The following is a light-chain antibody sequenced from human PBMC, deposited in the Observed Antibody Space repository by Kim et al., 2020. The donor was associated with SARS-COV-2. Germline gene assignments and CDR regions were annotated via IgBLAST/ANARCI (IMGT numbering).Light chain of an antibody. CDR1: QGISNY. J-gene: IGKJ4*01. CDR3: QKYNSALT. CDR2: AAS. Sequence: SASIGDRVTITCQASQGISNYLAWYQQKPGKVPKLLIYAASTLQSGVPSRFSGSGSETDFTLTISSLQPEDVATYYCQKYNSALTFGGGTKVDIK. V-gene: IGKV1-27*01.